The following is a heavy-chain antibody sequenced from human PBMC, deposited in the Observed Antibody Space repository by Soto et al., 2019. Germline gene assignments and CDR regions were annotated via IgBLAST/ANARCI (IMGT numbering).Heavy chain of an antibody. Sequence: QLQLQESGPGLVKPSETLSLTCTVSGVSISDTSYYWGWIRQPPGKGLEWIGTIYFNGNTFYNPSLKSRLTISVDTSSNQFSLRLTSVTAADTAVYYCARQGSHWGQGTLVAVSS. CDR3: ARQGSH. V-gene: IGHV4-39*01. CDR2: IYFNGNT. CDR1: GVSISDTSYY. J-gene: IGHJ4*02.